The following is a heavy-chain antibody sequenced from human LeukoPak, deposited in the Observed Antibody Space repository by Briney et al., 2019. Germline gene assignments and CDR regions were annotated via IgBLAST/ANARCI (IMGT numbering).Heavy chain of an antibody. V-gene: IGHV3-48*02. CDR2: LSSSSDII. Sequence: GGTLRLSRAASGFIFRSYRMTWVRDAPGKGLECVSYLSSSSDIIYSTDSVKGRFTISRDNAKNSLYLQMNGLRDEDTAVYYCARDSHLSQLHGAFDIWGQGTLVTVSS. D-gene: IGHD2-2*01. J-gene: IGHJ3*02. CDR1: GFIFRSYR. CDR3: ARDSHLSQLHGAFDI.